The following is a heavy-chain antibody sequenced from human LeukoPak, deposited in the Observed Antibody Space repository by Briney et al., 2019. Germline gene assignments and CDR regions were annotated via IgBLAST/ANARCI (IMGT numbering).Heavy chain of an antibody. CDR2: INPNSGGT. V-gene: IGHV1-2*02. CDR3: ARDRWYYDSSGYYL. CDR1: GYTFTGYY. J-gene: IGHJ5*02. D-gene: IGHD3-22*01. Sequence: GASVKVSCKASGYTFTGYYMHWVRQAPGQGLEWMGWINPNSGGTNYAQKFQGRVTMTRDTSISTAYMELSRLSSDDTAVYYCARDRWYYDSSGYYLWGQGALVTVSS.